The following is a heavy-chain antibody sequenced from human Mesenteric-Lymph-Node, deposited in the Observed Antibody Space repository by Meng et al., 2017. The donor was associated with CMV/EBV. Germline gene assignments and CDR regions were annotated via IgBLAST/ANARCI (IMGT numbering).Heavy chain of an antibody. CDR2: IYWDDDK. Sequence: CTVSGFSLSTSWVCVGWIRQPPGKALEWLALIYWDDDKRYSPSLKSRLTVTKDTSKNQVVLTMTNMDPVDTATYYCAHTNWGSLVFDYWGQGTLVTVSS. CDR1: GFSLSTSWVC. J-gene: IGHJ4*02. V-gene: IGHV2-5*02. D-gene: IGHD7-27*01. CDR3: AHTNWGSLVFDY.